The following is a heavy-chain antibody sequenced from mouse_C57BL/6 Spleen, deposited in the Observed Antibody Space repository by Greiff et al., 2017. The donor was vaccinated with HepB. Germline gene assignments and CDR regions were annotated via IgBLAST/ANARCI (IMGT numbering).Heavy chain of an antibody. CDR2: INYDGSST. V-gene: IGHV5-16*01. Sequence: EVKLMESEGGLVQPGSSMKLSCTASGFTFSDYYMAWVRQVPEKGLEWVANINYDGSSTYYLDSLKSRFIISRDNAKNILYLQMSSLKSEDTATYYCARGTITTVVEWYFDVWGTGTTVTVSS. CDR1: GFTFSDYY. J-gene: IGHJ1*03. CDR3: ARGTITTVVEWYFDV. D-gene: IGHD1-1*01.